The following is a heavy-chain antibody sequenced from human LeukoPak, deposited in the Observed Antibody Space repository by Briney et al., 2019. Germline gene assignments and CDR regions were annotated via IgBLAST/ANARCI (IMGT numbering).Heavy chain of an antibody. CDR1: GFTFSRYW. Sequence: GGSLRLSCAASGFTFSRYWMSWVRQAPGKGLEWVAKIKEDGSEKFYVDSVKGRLTISRDNAKNSLYLQMNSLRAEDTAVYYCARGGSRFEYWGQGALVTVSS. D-gene: IGHD5-18*01. CDR3: ARGGSRFEY. J-gene: IGHJ4*02. CDR2: IKEDGSEK. V-gene: IGHV3-7*01.